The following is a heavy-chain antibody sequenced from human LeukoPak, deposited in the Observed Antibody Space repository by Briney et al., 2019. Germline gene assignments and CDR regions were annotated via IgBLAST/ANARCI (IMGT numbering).Heavy chain of an antibody. J-gene: IGHJ4*02. CDR2: IYYSGST. D-gene: IGHD2-2*01. CDR1: GGSISSSSYY. Sequence: PSETLSLTCTVSGGSISSSSYYWGWIRQLPGKGLEWIGSIYYSGSTYYNPSLKSRVTISVDTSKNQFSLKLSSVTAADTAVYYCARQLGCCSSTSCYADKVDYWGQGTLVTVSS. V-gene: IGHV4-39*01. CDR3: ARQLGCCSSTSCYADKVDY.